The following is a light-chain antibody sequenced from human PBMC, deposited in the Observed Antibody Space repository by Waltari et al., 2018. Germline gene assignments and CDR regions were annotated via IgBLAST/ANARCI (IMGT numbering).Light chain of an antibody. CDR1: QSLVRSDGNTY. Sequence: VVMTQSPLSLPVTLGQPASISCKSSQSLVRSDGNTYLQWFHQRPGQSPRRLIYKVSTRESGVPDRFSGSGSGTDFTLKISSVEAEDVGVYYCMQGTHWPYTFGQGTKLDIK. CDR2: KVS. CDR3: MQGTHWPYT. J-gene: IGKJ2*01. V-gene: IGKV2-30*02.